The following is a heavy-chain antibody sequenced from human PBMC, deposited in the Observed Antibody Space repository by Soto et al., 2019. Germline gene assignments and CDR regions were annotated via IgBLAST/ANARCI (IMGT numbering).Heavy chain of an antibody. CDR3: ALVAATGGTDY. CDR1: GFTFSSYA. J-gene: IGHJ4*02. V-gene: IGHV3-30-3*01. Sequence: QVQLVESGGGVVQPGRSLRLSCAASGFTFSSYAMHWVRQAPGKGLEWVVVISYDGSNKYYADSVKGRFTMSRDNSKNTLYLQMNSLRAEDTAVYYCALVAATGGTDYWGQGTLVTVS. CDR2: ISYDGSNK. D-gene: IGHD2-15*01.